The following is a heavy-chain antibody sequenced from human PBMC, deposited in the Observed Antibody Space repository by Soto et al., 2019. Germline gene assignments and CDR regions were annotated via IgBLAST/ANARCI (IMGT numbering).Heavy chain of an antibody. CDR1: GGSISSYY. CDR3: ASSMIVEYYFDY. Sequence: SETLSLTCSVSGGSISSYYWSWIRQPPGKGLEWIGYIYYSGSTNYNPSLKSRVTISVDTSKNQFSLKLSSVTAADTAVYYCASSMIVEYYFDYWGQGTLLTVSS. J-gene: IGHJ4*02. D-gene: IGHD3-22*01. V-gene: IGHV4-59*01. CDR2: IYYSGST.